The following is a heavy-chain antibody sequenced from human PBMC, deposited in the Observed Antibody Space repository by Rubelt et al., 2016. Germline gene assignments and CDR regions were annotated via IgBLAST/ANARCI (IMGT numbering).Heavy chain of an antibody. J-gene: IGHJ4*02. CDR3: ARERDIVVVPAAIRALY. CDR2: INAGNGNT. Sequence: QVQLVESGGGVVQPGRSLRLSCAASGFTFSSYAMHWVRQAPGQRLEWMGWINAGNGNTKYSQKFQGRVTSTRDTSASTAYMELGSLRSEDTAVYYGARERDIVVVPAAIRALYWGQGTLVTVSS. CDR1: GFTFSSYA. V-gene: IGHV1-3*01. D-gene: IGHD2-2*01.